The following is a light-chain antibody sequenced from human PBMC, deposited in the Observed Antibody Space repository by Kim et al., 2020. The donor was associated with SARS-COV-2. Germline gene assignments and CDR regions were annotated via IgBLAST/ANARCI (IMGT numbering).Light chain of an antibody. CDR1: KLGDKY. V-gene: IGLV3-1*01. CDR2: QDS. Sequence: GSPGQTARITCSGDKLGDKYACWYQQKPGQSPVLVIYQDSKRPSGIPERFSGSNSGNTATLTISGTQAMDEAAYYCQAWDSSTYVFGTGTKVTVL. J-gene: IGLJ1*01. CDR3: QAWDSSTYV.